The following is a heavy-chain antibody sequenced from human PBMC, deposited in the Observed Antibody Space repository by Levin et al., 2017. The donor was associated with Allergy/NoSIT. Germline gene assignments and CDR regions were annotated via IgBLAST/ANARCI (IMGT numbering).Heavy chain of an antibody. Sequence: GESLKISCAASEFTLSTFWMHWVRQAPGKGLVWVSRINSDGSSTTYADSVRGRITISRDNAKNTVYLQIHSLRAEDTAAYYCAREGRWGEHFDLWGRGTLVTVSS. J-gene: IGHJ2*01. V-gene: IGHV3-74*01. CDR3: AREGRWGEHFDL. D-gene: IGHD3-16*01. CDR2: INSDGSST. CDR1: EFTLSTFW.